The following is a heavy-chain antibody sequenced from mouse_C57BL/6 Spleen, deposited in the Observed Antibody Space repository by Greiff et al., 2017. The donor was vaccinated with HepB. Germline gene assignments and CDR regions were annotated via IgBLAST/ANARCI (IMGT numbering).Heavy chain of an antibody. CDR2: ISSGSSTI. J-gene: IGHJ4*01. CDR1: GFTFSDYG. Sequence: EVKLVESGGGLVKPGGSLKLSCAASGFTFSDYGMHWVRQAPEKGLEWVAYISSGSSTIYYADTVKGRFTISRDNAKNTLFLQMTSLRSEDTAMYYCARGGYYGSRDAMDYWGQGTSVTVSS. V-gene: IGHV5-17*01. CDR3: ARGGYYGSRDAMDY. D-gene: IGHD1-1*01.